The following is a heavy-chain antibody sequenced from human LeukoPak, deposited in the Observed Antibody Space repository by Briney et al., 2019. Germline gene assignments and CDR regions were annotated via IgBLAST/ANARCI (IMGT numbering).Heavy chain of an antibody. CDR1: GYTFTDYG. V-gene: IGHV1-18*01. CDR3: ARGGVTYWLDS. Sequence: GASVNVSCKASGYTFTDYGITWVRQAPGHGLEWMGWISTYIGNPNSARKLPARGTITTYTSTTTGNMERTSLRSDDTAVYYCARGGVTYWLDSWGQGTLVTVSS. J-gene: IGHJ5*01. CDR2: ISTYIGNP. D-gene: IGHD3-10*01.